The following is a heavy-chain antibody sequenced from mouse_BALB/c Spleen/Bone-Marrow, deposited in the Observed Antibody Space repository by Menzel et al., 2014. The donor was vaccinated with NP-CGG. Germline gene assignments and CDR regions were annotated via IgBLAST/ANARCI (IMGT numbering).Heavy chain of an antibody. CDR1: GFNIKDTY. J-gene: IGHJ3*01. Sequence: VQLQQSGAELVKPGASVKLSCTASGFNIKDTYMHWVKQRPEQGLEWIGRIDPANGNTKYDPKFQGKATITADTSSNTAYLQLSSLTSEDTAVYYCARRGLYYDYDAWFAYWGQATLAAVSA. CDR2: IDPANGNT. V-gene: IGHV14-3*02. CDR3: ARRGLYYDYDAWFAY. D-gene: IGHD2-4*01.